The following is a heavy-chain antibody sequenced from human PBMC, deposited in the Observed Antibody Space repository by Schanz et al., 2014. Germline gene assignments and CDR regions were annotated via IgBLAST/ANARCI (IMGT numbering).Heavy chain of an antibody. V-gene: IGHV3-30*04. CDR3: VKDPGRSSSNSNWFDP. J-gene: IGHJ5*02. CDR1: GFTFSSYA. CDR2: ISYDGSNK. D-gene: IGHD2-2*01. Sequence: QVQLVESGGGVVQPGRSLRLSCAASGFTFSSYAMHWVRQAPGKGLEWVAVISYDGSNKYYADSVKGRFTISRDNSKNTLYLQMSSLRAEDTAVYYCVKDPGRSSSNSNWFDPWGQGTLVTVSS.